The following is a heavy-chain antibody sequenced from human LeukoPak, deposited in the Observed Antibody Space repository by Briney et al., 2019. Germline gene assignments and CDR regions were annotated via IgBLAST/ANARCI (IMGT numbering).Heavy chain of an antibody. D-gene: IGHD5-18*01. J-gene: IGHJ4*02. Sequence: PGGSLRLSCAASGFTFSSYWMSWVRQAPGKGLEWVANIKQDGSEKYYVDSVKGRFTISRDNAKNSLYLQMNSLRAEDTAVYYCATGGYSYGQPFDYWGQGTLVTVSS. CDR1: GFTFSSYW. V-gene: IGHV3-7*03. CDR3: ATGGYSYGQPFDY. CDR2: IKQDGSEK.